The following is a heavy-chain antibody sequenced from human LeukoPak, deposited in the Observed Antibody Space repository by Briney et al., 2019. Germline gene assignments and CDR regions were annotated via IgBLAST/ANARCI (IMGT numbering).Heavy chain of an antibody. D-gene: IGHD6-19*01. V-gene: IGHV1-3*01. CDR2: INAGNGNT. J-gene: IGHJ5*02. CDR3: ARDYDSSGWSNWFDP. Sequence: GASVKVSCKASGYTFTSYATHWVRQAPGQRLEWMGWINAGNGNTKYSQKFQGRVTITRDTSASTAYMELSSLRSEDTAVYYCARDYDSSGWSNWFDPWGQGTLVTVSS. CDR1: GYTFTSYA.